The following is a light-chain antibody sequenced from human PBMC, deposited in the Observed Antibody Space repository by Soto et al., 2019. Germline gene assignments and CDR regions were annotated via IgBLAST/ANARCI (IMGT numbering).Light chain of an antibody. CDR1: QSISTW. V-gene: IGKV1-5*03. CDR2: KAS. CDR3: QQYKPSSRT. J-gene: IGKJ1*01. Sequence: SPSTVSAFVGDRVTITCRASQSISTWLAWYQQKPGKVPKLLIFKASSLQSGVPSRFSGSGSGTDFTLTISSLQPDDFATYYCQQYKPSSRTFGQGTKVDI.